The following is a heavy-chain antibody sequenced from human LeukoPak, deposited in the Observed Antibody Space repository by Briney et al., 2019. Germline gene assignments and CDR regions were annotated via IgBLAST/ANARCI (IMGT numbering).Heavy chain of an antibody. J-gene: IGHJ4*02. Sequence: GGSLRLSCAASGFTLSSYEMNWVRQAPGKGLEWVSYIGSGGTSIFYANSVKGRFTISRDNAKNSLYLQMSSLRAEDTALYYCARGYGGYDKWGQGTLVTVSS. CDR3: ARGYGGYDK. CDR2: IGSGGTSI. D-gene: IGHD5-12*01. CDR1: GFTLSSYE. V-gene: IGHV3-48*03.